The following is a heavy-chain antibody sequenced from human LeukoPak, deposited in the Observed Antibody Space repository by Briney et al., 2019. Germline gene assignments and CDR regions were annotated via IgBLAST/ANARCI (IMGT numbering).Heavy chain of an antibody. CDR1: GGSISSYY. D-gene: IGHD6-19*01. J-gene: IGHJ4*02. CDR2: IYYSGST. CDR3: ARVGSGWLFDY. V-gene: IGHV4-59*01. Sequence: SETLSLTCTVSGGSISSYYWSWIRQPPGKGLEWIGYIYYSGSTNYNPSLKSRVTISVDTSKNQFSLKVSSVSAADTAVYYCARVGSGWLFDYWGQGTLVTVSS.